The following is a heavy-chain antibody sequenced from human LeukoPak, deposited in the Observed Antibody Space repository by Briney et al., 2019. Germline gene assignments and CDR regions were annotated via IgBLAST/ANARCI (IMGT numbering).Heavy chain of an antibody. D-gene: IGHD2-2*01. CDR1: GFTFSSYW. CDR2: IKQDGSEK. J-gene: IGHJ6*03. V-gene: IGHV3-7*01. CDR3: ARGGAVVPAASRGDYYYYYYMDV. Sequence: GGSLRLSCAASGFTFSSYWMSWVRQAPGKGLEWVASIKQDGSEKYYVDSVKGRFTISRDNAKNSLYLQMNSLRAEDTAVYYCARGGAVVPAASRGDYYYYYYMDVWGKGTTVTVSS.